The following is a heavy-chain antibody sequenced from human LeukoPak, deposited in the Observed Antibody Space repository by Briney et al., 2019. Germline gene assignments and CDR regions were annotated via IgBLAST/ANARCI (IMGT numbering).Heavy chain of an antibody. J-gene: IGHJ4*02. Sequence: SVKVSCKASGGTFSSYAISWVRQAPGQGLEWMGGIIPIFGTANYAQKFHGRVTITADESTSTAYMELSSLRSEDTAVYYCARAPSGEVAANDYWGQGTLVTVSS. CDR2: IIPIFGTA. CDR3: ARAPSGEVAANDY. V-gene: IGHV1-69*13. D-gene: IGHD2-15*01. CDR1: GGTFSSYA.